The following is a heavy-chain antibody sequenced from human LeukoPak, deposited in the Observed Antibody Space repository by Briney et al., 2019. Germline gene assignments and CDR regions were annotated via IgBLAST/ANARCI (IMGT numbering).Heavy chain of an antibody. CDR1: GFTFSSYS. Sequence: GGSLRLSCAASGFTFSSYSMNWVRQAPGKGLEWVSYISSSSSTIYYADSVKGRFTISRDNAKNSLYLQMNSLRDEDTAVYYCARDRERGYQLLYDAFDIWGQGTMVTVSS. J-gene: IGHJ3*02. D-gene: IGHD2-2*01. CDR3: ARDRERGYQLLYDAFDI. V-gene: IGHV3-48*02. CDR2: ISSSSSTI.